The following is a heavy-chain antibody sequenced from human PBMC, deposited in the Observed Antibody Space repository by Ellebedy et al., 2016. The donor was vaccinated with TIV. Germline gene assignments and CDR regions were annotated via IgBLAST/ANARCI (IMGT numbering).Heavy chain of an antibody. CDR3: ARAESGGYAWDY. CDR1: GGTFSSYA. J-gene: IGHJ4*02. D-gene: IGHD5-12*01. V-gene: IGHV1-69*13. Sequence: AASVKVSCKASGGTFSSYAISWVRQAPGQGPEWMGGIVPIFRTPNYAQKFQGRVTITADESTSTAYMELSSLRSEDTAVYFCARAESGGYAWDYWGQGTLVTVSS. CDR2: IVPIFRTP.